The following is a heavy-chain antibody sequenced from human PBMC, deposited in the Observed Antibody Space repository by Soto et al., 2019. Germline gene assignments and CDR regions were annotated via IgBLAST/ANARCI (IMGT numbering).Heavy chain of an antibody. D-gene: IGHD3-22*01. CDR2: INPSGGST. V-gene: IGHV1-46*03. J-gene: IGHJ3*02. CDR3: AREGGIVVRLDAFDI. Sequence: ASVKVSCKASGYTFTSYYMHWVRQAPGQGPEWMGIINPSGGSTSYAQKFQGRVTMTRDTSTSTVYMELSSLRSEDTAVYYCAREGGIVVRLDAFDIWGQGTMVTVS. CDR1: GYTFTSYY.